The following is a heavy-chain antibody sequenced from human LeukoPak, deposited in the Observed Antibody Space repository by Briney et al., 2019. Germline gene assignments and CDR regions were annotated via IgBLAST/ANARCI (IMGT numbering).Heavy chain of an antibody. J-gene: IGHJ4*02. CDR1: GYTFTSYG. Sequence: GASVKVSCKASGYTFTSYGISWVRQAPGQGLEWMGWISAYNGNTNYAQKLQGRVTITTDESTSTAYMELSSLRSEDTAVYYCARGPAGFVVEGFDYWGQGTLVTVSS. CDR2: ISAYNGNT. V-gene: IGHV1-18*01. CDR3: ARGPAGFVVEGFDY. D-gene: IGHD2-15*01.